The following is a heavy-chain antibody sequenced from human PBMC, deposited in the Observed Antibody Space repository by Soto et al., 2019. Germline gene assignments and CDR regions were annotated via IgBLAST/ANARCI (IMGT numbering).Heavy chain of an antibody. CDR2: IHHSGST. J-gene: IGHJ5*02. D-gene: IGHD2-2*01. CDR1: GGSISSSNW. V-gene: IGHV4-4*02. Sequence: SETLSLTCAVSGGSISSSNWWNWVRQPPGKGLEWIGEIHHSGSTDYNPSLKSRVTISVDKSKNQFSLKLNSVTAADTAVYYCARVRQGCSSTSCYFDPWGQGTLVTVSS. CDR3: ARVRQGCSSTSCYFDP.